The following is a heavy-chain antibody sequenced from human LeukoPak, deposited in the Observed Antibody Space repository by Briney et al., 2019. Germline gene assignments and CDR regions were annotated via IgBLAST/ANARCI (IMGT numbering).Heavy chain of an antibody. J-gene: IGHJ4*02. Sequence: GGSLRLSYVVSGFTFSDYWMTWVRQAPGKGLEWVANIKHDGSDIHYVDSVKGRFTISRDNAQSSLFLQMSSLRREDTAVYYCARGPSTTLTTRWGQGTLVAVSS. CDR1: GFTFSDYW. V-gene: IGHV3-7*01. CDR3: ARGPSTTLTTR. D-gene: IGHD4-17*01. CDR2: IKHDGSDI.